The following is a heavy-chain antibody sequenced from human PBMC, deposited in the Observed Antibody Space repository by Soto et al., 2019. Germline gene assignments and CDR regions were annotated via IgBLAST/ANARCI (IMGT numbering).Heavy chain of an antibody. CDR2: IYHSGTA. Sequence: QVQLRESGPGLVKPSETLSLTCTVSGGSMNYYYWSWLRQPPGKGLEWIGYIYHSGTADYNPSLKSRVTLSVDPSKSQFSLMMSSVTTADTAVYYCARDRAIISAPTKEYVLESWGQGTTVTVSS. J-gene: IGHJ6*02. CDR1: GGSMNYYY. V-gene: IGHV4-59*01. D-gene: IGHD2-8*01. CDR3: ARDRAIISAPTKEYVLES.